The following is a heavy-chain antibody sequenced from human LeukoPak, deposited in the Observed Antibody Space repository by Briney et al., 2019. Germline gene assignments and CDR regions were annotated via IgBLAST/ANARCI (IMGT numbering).Heavy chain of an antibody. V-gene: IGHV4-30-4*08. J-gene: IGHJ3*02. CDR3: ASGFDGHNAFDN. Sequence: PSQTLSLTCSVSGDSISSRDYYWSWIRQPPGKGLEWIGYIYYSGSTSYNPSLKSRVTISVDTSKNQFSMRLSSVTAADTAVYYCASGFDGHNAFDNWGQGTMVTVSS. D-gene: IGHD3-9*01. CDR1: GDSISSRDYY. CDR2: IYYSGST.